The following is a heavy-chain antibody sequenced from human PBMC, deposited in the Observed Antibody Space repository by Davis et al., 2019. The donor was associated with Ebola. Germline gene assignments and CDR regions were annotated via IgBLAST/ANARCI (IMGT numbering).Heavy chain of an antibody. CDR3: ARAPIAGAGTRWGTRWFDP. D-gene: IGHD6-13*01. Sequence: PSETLSLTCTVSGGSISSSYWSWIRQPPGKGLEWIGYIYYSGNTNQNPSLKSRVTISVDTSKNQFSLNLNSVTAADTAVYYCARAPIAGAGTRWGTRWFDPWGQGTLVTVSS. V-gene: IGHV4-59*12. CDR1: GGSISSSY. CDR2: IYYSGNT. J-gene: IGHJ5*02.